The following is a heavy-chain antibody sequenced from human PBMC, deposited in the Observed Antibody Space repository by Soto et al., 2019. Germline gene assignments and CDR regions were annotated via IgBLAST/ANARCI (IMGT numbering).Heavy chain of an antibody. D-gene: IGHD6-19*01. J-gene: IGHJ3*01. CDR1: GGTFSRYA. V-gene: IGHV1-69*01. CDR2: IIPIFGTA. CDR3: VRIAVATSPLDV. Sequence: QVQLVQSGAEVKKSGSSVKVSCKASGGTFSRYAISWVRQAPGQGLEWMGGIIPIFGTAKFAQNFQGRVTITADESKSLVYIVLTSLKSEDPGMCYCVRIAVATSPLDVGGQVTMGTV.